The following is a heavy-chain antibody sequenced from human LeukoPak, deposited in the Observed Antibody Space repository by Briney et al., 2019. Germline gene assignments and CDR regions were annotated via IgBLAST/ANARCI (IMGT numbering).Heavy chain of an antibody. D-gene: IGHD3-9*01. J-gene: IGHJ6*02. CDR2: IYYSGST. V-gene: IGHV4-31*03. Sequence: SETLSLTCTVSGGSISSGGYYWSWIRQHPGKGLEWIVYIYYSGSTYYNPSLKSRVTISVDTSKNQFSLKLSSVTAADTAVYYCARGSLLRYFDWLLYPYYYYGMDVWGQGTTVTVSS. CDR1: GGSISSGGYY. CDR3: ARGSLLRYFDWLLYPYYYYGMDV.